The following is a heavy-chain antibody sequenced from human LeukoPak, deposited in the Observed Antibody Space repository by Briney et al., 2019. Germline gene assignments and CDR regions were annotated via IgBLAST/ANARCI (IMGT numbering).Heavy chain of an antibody. Sequence: GGSLRLSCVGSGFTITNYWMHWVRQAPGTGLVWVSRIHPDGSITTYADSVKGRFTISRDNAKNTLYLQMNSLRAEDTAVYYCAPQQTYSPYNWFDPWGQGTLVTVSS. CDR2: IHPDGSIT. V-gene: IGHV3-74*03. CDR1: GFTITNYW. J-gene: IGHJ5*02. CDR3: APQQTYSPYNWFDP. D-gene: IGHD5-12*01.